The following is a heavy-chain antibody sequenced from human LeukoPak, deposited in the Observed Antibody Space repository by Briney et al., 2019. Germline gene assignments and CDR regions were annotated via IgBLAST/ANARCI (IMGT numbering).Heavy chain of an antibody. CDR2: IKTKTDGGTT. Sequence: SWIRQPPGKGLEWVGHIKTKTDGGTTEYVAPVRGRFTISRDDSGDTLYLQMNSLRAEDTAVYYCARDKSYYYDSMSFDYWGQGTLVTVSS. J-gene: IGHJ4*02. V-gene: IGHV3-15*01. CDR3: ARDKSYYYDSMSFDY. D-gene: IGHD3-22*01.